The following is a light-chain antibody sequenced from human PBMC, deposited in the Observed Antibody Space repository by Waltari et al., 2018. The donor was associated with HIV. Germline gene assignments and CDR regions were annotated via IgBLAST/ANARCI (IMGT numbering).Light chain of an antibody. J-gene: IGLJ2*01. CDR1: SSDIGAYDY. Sequence: QSALTQPPSASGSLGQSVTISCTGSSSDIGAYDYVSWFQQHPHSAPKLLLYEVTRRPSTVSDRFSGSRSGYTAVLTVAGLQPDDEATYFCSSYGDSLRVLFGGGTNVTVL. CDR3: SSYGDSLRVL. CDR2: EVT. V-gene: IGLV2-8*01.